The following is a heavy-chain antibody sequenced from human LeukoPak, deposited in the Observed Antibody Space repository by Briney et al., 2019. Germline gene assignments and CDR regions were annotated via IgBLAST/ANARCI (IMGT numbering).Heavy chain of an antibody. CDR3: ARSFWIGDYAT. Sequence: PGGSLRLSCAASGLNFSSDEMNWVRQAPGKGLEWISYISGSATTIYYADSVRGRFTISRDNAKNSLYLQMNSLRVEDTAVYYCARSFWIGDYATWGQGTLVTVSS. V-gene: IGHV3-48*03. CDR1: GLNFSSDE. D-gene: IGHD4-17*01. J-gene: IGHJ5*02. CDR2: ISGSATTI.